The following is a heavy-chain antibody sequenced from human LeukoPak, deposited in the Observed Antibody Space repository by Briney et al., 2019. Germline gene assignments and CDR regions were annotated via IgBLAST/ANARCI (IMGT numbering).Heavy chain of an antibody. D-gene: IGHD3-3*01. CDR1: GGSISSGSYY. Sequence: SETLSLTCTVSGGSISSGSYYLSWIRQPAGKGLEWIGRIYTSGSTNYNPSLKSRVTISVDTSKNQFSLKLSSVTAADTAVYYCARRRPYDFWSGQDPANYYYMDVWGKGTTVTVSS. V-gene: IGHV4-61*02. J-gene: IGHJ6*03. CDR2: IYTSGST. CDR3: ARRRPYDFWSGQDPANYYYMDV.